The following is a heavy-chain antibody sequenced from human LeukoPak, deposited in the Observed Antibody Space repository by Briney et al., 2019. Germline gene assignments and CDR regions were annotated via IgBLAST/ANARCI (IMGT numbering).Heavy chain of an antibody. Sequence: ASVKVSCKASGYTFTSYYMHWVRQAPGQGLEWMGIINPSGGSTSYAQKFQGRVTMTRDTSTNTVYMELSSLRSEDTAVYYCARDRLIYAFDIWGQGTMVTASS. CDR3: ARDRLIYAFDI. V-gene: IGHV1-46*01. CDR2: INPSGGST. CDR1: GYTFTSYY. J-gene: IGHJ3*02.